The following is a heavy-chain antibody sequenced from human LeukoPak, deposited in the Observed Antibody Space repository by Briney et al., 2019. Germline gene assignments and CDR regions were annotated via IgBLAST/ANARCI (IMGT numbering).Heavy chain of an antibody. V-gene: IGHV3-7*01. J-gene: IGHJ4*02. CDR2: IKQDGSEK. CDR1: GFTFSHYW. Sequence: PEGSLRLSCAASGFTFSHYWMSWVRQAPGKGLEWVANIKQDGSEKYYVDSVKGRFTISRDNAKNSLYLQMNSLRAEDTALYYCATHRGYSYGTAEDFDYWGQGTLVTVSS. D-gene: IGHD5-18*01. CDR3: ATHRGYSYGTAEDFDY.